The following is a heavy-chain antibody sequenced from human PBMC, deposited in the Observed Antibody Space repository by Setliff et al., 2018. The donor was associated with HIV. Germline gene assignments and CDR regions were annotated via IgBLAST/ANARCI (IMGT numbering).Heavy chain of an antibody. CDR3: ARGRNYGSPYFYYMDV. J-gene: IGHJ6*03. Sequence: SETLSLTCAVYGGSFSGYYWSWIRQPPGKGLEWLGEIDHTGSTNYNLSLKSRITMSADPSKNQFSLKVRSVIAADTALYYCARGRNYGSPYFYYMDVWAKGQWSPSP. CDR1: GGSFSGYY. D-gene: IGHD3-10*01. V-gene: IGHV4-34*01. CDR2: IDHTGST.